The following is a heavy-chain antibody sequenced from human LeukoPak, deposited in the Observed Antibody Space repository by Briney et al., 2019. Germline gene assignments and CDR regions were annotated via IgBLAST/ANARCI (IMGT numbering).Heavy chain of an antibody. D-gene: IGHD6-19*01. CDR3: ARAGYSSGWLSGWFDP. J-gene: IGHJ5*02. CDR2: INHSGST. V-gene: IGHV4-30-2*01. Sequence: PSETLSLTCAVSGGSISSGGYSWSWIRQPPGKGLEWIGEINHSGSTNYNPSLKSRVTISVDTSKNQFSLKLSSVTAADTAVYHCARAGYSSGWLSGWFDPWGQGTLVTVSS. CDR1: GGSISSGGYS.